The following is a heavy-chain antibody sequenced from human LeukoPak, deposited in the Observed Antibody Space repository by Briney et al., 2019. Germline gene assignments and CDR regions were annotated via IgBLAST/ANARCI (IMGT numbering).Heavy chain of an antibody. D-gene: IGHD2-21*01. CDR1: GGSISSYY. J-gene: IGHJ4*02. V-gene: IGHV4-4*07. CDR2: IYSSGST. CDR3: ARESPDGDWKN. Sequence: SETLSLTCTVSGGSISSYYWSWLRQPAPNRLEWIGRIYSSGSTNYNSSLKSRVTMSVDTSKNQFSLKLSSVTAADTAVYYCARESPDGDWKNWGRGTLVTVSS.